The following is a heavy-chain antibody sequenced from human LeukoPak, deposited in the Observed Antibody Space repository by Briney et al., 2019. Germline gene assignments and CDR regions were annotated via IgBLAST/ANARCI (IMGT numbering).Heavy chain of an antibody. D-gene: IGHD3-3*01. J-gene: IGHJ5*02. Sequence: GGSLRLSCAASGFTFSSYWMSWVRQAPGKGLEWVANIKQDGSEKYYVDSVKGRFTISRDNAKNSLYLQMNSLRAEDTAVYYCVRDFYYDFWSGYYGYDPWGQGTLVTVSS. V-gene: IGHV3-7*01. CDR2: IKQDGSEK. CDR3: VRDFYYDFWSGYYGYDP. CDR1: GFTFSSYW.